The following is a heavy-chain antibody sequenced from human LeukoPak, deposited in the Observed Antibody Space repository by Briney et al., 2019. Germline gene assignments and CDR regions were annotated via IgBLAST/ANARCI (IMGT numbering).Heavy chain of an antibody. J-gene: IGHJ2*01. V-gene: IGHV3-7*01. D-gene: IGHD1-26*01. CDR1: GFTFTTYW. CDR3: ASDKVVGATTGSYFDL. Sequence: GGSLRLSCAASGFTFTTYWMRWVRQAPGKGLEWVANINQDGSEKYYVDSMKGRFTISRDNTKNSLYLQMNSLRAEDTAVYYCASDKVVGATTGSYFDLWGRGTLVTVSS. CDR2: INQDGSEK.